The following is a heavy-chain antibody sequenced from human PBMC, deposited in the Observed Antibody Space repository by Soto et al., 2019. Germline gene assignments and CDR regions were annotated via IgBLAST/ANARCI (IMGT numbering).Heavy chain of an antibody. CDR3: ARDIRGYSPAFEY. D-gene: IGHD5-18*01. J-gene: IGHJ4*02. CDR2: ISATGST. V-gene: IGHV4-61*03. Sequence: XETLTLSCTVSGDSVGSAGYYWTWIRQPPGEGLEWIGYISATGSTNYNHSLKSRLTISVDTSKNNFSLRLSSVTAADTAVYYCARDIRGYSPAFEYWGQGTLVTVPQ. CDR1: GDSVGSAGYY.